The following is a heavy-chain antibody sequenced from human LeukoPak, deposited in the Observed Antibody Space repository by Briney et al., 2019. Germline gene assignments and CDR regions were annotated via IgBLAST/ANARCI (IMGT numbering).Heavy chain of an antibody. CDR2: INGRGSTI. Sequence: GGSLRLSCAASGVTFSNYEMNWVRQAPGKGLEWTSYINGRGSTINYADSVKGRFTISRDNAKNSLYLQMYSLRVEDTAVYYCVGSANLADWGQGTLVTVSS. CDR3: VGSANLAD. V-gene: IGHV3-48*03. J-gene: IGHJ4*02. CDR1: GVTFSNYE. D-gene: IGHD4/OR15-4a*01.